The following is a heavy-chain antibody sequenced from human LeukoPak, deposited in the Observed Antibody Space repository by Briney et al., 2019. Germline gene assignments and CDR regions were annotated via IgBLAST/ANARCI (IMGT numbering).Heavy chain of an antibody. CDR3: ARSVGGLGSWEPKWFDP. J-gene: IGHJ5*02. CDR1: GYSFTRYW. D-gene: IGHD3-10*01. Sequence: GESLKISCKGSGYSFTRYWIGWVRQMPGKGLEWMGRIDPSDSYTNYGPSFQGRVTISADKSISTAYLQWNSLKASDTAMYYCARSVGGLGSWEPKWFDPWGQGTLVTVSS. CDR2: IDPSDSYT. V-gene: IGHV5-10-1*01.